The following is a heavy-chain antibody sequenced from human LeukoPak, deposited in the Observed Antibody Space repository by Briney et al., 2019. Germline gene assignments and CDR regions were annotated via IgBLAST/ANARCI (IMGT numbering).Heavy chain of an antibody. D-gene: IGHD6-13*01. V-gene: IGHV3-21*01. CDR3: ARVKNHRGIAVAGSDY. CDR1: GFTFSSYG. Sequence: GGCLRLSCAASGFTFSSYGMSWVRQAPGKGLEWVSSMSSSSSYIYYADSVKGRFTISRDNAKNSLYLQMNSLRAEDTAVYYCARVKNHRGIAVAGSDYWGQGTLVTVSS. CDR2: MSSSSSYI. J-gene: IGHJ4*02.